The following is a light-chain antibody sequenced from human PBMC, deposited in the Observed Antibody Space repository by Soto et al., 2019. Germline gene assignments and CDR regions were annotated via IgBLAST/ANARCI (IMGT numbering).Light chain of an antibody. J-gene: IGLJ2*01. CDR1: SSNIGTNT. V-gene: IGLV1-44*01. CDR2: SDN. Sequence: QSVLTHPPSASGTPGQRVTISCSGSSSNIGTNTVIWYQQLPGAAPKLLIYSDNQRPSGVPDRFSGSKSGTSASLAISGLQSEDEADYYCAAWDVSLVVFGGGTQLTVL. CDR3: AAWDVSLVV.